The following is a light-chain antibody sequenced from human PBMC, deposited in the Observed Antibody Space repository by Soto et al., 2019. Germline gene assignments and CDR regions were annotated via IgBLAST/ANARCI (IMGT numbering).Light chain of an antibody. J-gene: IGKJ4*01. CDR1: QTVSTSY. V-gene: IGKV3-20*01. CDR2: GAS. CDR3: KQYGFSLID. Sequence: EIVLTQSPCTLSLSPGERATLSCRASQTVSTSYVAWYQQKPGQAPRLLIYGASSRDTGIPDRFSGSGSGTDYTLTISRLEPEDFAVYYCKQYGFSLIDFGGGTKVEI.